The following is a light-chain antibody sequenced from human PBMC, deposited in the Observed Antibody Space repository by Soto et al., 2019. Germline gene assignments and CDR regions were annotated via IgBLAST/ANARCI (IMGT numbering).Light chain of an antibody. J-gene: IGKJ1*01. Sequence: IQLTQSPSSLSASVGDRVTITCRASQGIRNDLGWYQQKPGKAPKLLIYQASSLQSGVPSRFSGSGSETEFTLTISSLLPDDFATYFCQQYKSYFRTFGQGTKVDIK. CDR2: QAS. CDR1: QGIRND. V-gene: IGKV1-17*01. CDR3: QQYKSYFRT.